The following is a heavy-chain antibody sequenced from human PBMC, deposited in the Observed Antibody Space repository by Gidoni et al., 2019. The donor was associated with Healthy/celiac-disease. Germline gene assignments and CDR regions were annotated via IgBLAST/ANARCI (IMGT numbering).Heavy chain of an antibody. J-gene: IGHJ2*01. CDR2: IYYSGST. CDR1: GGSISSYY. D-gene: IGHD6-13*01. CDR3: ARVRYSSSWVIPNWYFDL. V-gene: IGHV4-59*01. Sequence: QVQLQASGPGLVKPSETLSLTCTVSGGSISSYYWSWIRQPPGKGLEWIGYIYYSGSTNYNPSLMSRVTISVDTSKNQFSLKLSSVTAADTAVYYCARVRYSSSWVIPNWYFDLWGRGTLVTVSS.